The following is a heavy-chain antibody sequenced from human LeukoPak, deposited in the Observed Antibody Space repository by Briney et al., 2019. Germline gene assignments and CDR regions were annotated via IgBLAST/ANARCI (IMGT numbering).Heavy chain of an antibody. CDR1: GFTFSSYG. V-gene: IGHV3-49*04. CDR2: IRSKAYGGTT. J-gene: IGHJ4*02. D-gene: IGHD6-19*01. CDR3: TRGTVDGYD. Sequence: GGSLRLSCAASGFTFSSYGMHWVRQAPGKGLEWVGFIRSKAYGGTTEYAASVKGRFTISRDDSKSIAYLQMNSLKTEDTAVYYCTRGTVDGYDWGQGTLVTVSS.